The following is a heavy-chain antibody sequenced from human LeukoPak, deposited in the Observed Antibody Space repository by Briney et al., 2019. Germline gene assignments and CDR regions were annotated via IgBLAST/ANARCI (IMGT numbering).Heavy chain of an antibody. D-gene: IGHD5-12*01. Sequence: KPSETLSLTCAVYGGSFSGYYWSWIRQPAGKGLEWIGRIYTSGSTNYNPSLKSRVTMSVDTSKNQFSLKLSSVTAADTAVYYRASEAVATTLGCYYGMDVWGQGTTVTVSS. CDR3: ASEAVATTLGCYYGMDV. V-gene: IGHV4-59*10. CDR1: GGSFSGYY. J-gene: IGHJ6*02. CDR2: IYTSGST.